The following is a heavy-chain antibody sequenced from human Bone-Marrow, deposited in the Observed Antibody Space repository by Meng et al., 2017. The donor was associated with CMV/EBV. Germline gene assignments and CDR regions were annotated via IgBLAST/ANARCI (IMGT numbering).Heavy chain of an antibody. CDR2: VDPEDGET. CDR1: GYTLSDFS. Sequence: ASVKVSCKVSGYTLSDFSIHWVRQAPGKGLEWMGGVDPEDGETIYPQNFQGRVSMTEDTSTDTAYMELRSLRSEDTAVYYCSPVTTFNYYVLEFWGRGTTVTVSS. CDR3: SPVTTFNYYVLEF. D-gene: IGHD4-11*01. V-gene: IGHV1-24*01. J-gene: IGHJ6*02.